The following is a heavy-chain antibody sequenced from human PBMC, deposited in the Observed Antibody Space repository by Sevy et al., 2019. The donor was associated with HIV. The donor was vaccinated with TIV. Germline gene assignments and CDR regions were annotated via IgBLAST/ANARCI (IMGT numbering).Heavy chain of an antibody. J-gene: IGHJ6*02. CDR3: AREPSVAAPGMDV. CDR1: GYTFTGYY. Sequence: ASVKVSCKASGYTFTGYYMHWVRQAPGQGLEWMGRINPNSGGTNYAQKFQGTVTMTRDTSISTAYMELSRLRSDDTAVYYCAREPSVAAPGMDVWGQGTTVTVSS. V-gene: IGHV1-2*06. D-gene: IGHD6-6*01. CDR2: INPNSGGT.